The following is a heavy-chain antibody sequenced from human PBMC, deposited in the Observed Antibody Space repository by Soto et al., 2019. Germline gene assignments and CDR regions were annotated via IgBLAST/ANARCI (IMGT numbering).Heavy chain of an antibody. CDR2: ISWNSGII. V-gene: IGHV3-9*01. Sequence: EVQVEESGGGLVQPGRSLRLSCAASGFTFEDYAIHWVRQAPGKGLEWVSRISWNSGIIGYADSVKGRFTISRDNAKNSLYLQMNSLRAEDTALYYCGKGLGYGSGSPIDSWGQGTLVTVSS. J-gene: IGHJ4*02. CDR3: GKGLGYGSGSPIDS. CDR1: GFTFEDYA. D-gene: IGHD3-10*01.